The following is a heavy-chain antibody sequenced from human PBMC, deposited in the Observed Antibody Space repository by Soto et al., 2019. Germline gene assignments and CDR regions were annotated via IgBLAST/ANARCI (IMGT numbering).Heavy chain of an antibody. Sequence: SETLSLTCTVSGGSISSYYWSWIRQPPGKGLEWIGYIYYSGSTNYNPSLKSRVTISVDTSKNQFSLKLSSVTAADTDVYYCARSGSGYYDYWGQGTLVTVYS. V-gene: IGHV4-59*01. CDR3: ARSGSGYYDY. D-gene: IGHD3-3*01. CDR1: GGSISSYY. J-gene: IGHJ4*02. CDR2: IYYSGST.